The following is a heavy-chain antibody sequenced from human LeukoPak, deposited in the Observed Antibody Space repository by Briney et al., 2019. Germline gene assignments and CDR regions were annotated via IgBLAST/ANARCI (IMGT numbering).Heavy chain of an antibody. Sequence: SVKVSCKASGGTFITDGISWARQAPGQGLEWMGGIVPLFGAAKYAQRFQGRVSIIADESTSTTYMELISLRSEDSAMYYCAREDRPYAFDIWGQGTMVTVSS. CDR1: GGTFITDG. CDR3: AREDRPYAFDI. J-gene: IGHJ3*02. V-gene: IGHV1-69*13. CDR2: IVPLFGAA. D-gene: IGHD3-22*01.